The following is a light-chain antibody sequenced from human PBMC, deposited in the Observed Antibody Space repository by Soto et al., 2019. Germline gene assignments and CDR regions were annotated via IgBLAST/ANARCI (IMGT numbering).Light chain of an antibody. J-gene: IGKJ4*01. CDR3: QQYGSSPLT. Sequence: EIVLTQSPGALSLSPGERATLSCRASQSVTSSYLAWYQQKPGQAPRLIIYGASSRGTVIPDRFSGSGSGTDFTLTISRLEPEDFAVYYCQQYGSSPLTFGGGTKVDIK. CDR1: QSVTSSY. V-gene: IGKV3-20*01. CDR2: GAS.